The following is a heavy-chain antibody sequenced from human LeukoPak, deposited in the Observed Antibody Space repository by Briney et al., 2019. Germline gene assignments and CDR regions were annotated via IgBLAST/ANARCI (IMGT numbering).Heavy chain of an antibody. CDR3: ARETDGSGSQPPHYFDY. CDR1: GFTVSSNY. Sequence: PGGSLRLSCAASGFTVSSNYMSWVRQAPGKGLEWVSVIYSGGSTYYADSVKGRFTISRDNSKNTLYLQMNSLRAEDTAVYYCARETDGSGSQPPHYFDYWGQGTLVTVSS. CDR2: IYSGGST. J-gene: IGHJ4*02. V-gene: IGHV3-66*01. D-gene: IGHD3-10*01.